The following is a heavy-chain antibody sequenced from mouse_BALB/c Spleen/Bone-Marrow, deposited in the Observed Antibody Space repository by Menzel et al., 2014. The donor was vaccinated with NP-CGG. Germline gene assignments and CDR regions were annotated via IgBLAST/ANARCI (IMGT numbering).Heavy chain of an antibody. CDR2: INSNGGST. V-gene: IGHV5-6-3*01. J-gene: IGHJ2*01. Sequence: EVKSVESGGGLVQPGGSLKLSCAASGFTFSSYGMSWVRQTPDKRLELVATINSNGGSTYYPDSVKGRFTISRDTAKNTLYLQMSSLKSEETAMYYCVRGNYGNYVDYFDFWGQGTTLTVSS. D-gene: IGHD2-1*01. CDR3: VRGNYGNYVDYFDF. CDR1: GFTFSSYG.